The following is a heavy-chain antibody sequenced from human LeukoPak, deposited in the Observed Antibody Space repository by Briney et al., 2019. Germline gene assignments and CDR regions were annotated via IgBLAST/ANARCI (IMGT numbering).Heavy chain of an antibody. D-gene: IGHD5-24*01. V-gene: IGHV1-8*01. CDR2: MNPNSGNT. Sequence: ASVKVSCKASGYTFTSYDINWVRQATGQGLEWMGWMNPNSGNTGYAQKFQGRVTMTRNTSISTAYMELSSLRSGDTAVYYCARHIQWDDAFDIWGQGTMVTVSS. J-gene: IGHJ3*02. CDR1: GYTFTSYD. CDR3: ARHIQWDDAFDI.